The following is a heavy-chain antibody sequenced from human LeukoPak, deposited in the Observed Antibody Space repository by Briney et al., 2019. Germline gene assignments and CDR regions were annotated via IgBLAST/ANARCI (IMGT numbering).Heavy chain of an antibody. D-gene: IGHD1-1*01. CDR1: GYTFIGYY. CDR3: ARVWGFYNGQISGLDS. Sequence: EASVKVSCKASGYTFIGYYMHWVRQAPGQGLEWMGWINPNSGGTNYAQKFQGRVTMTRDTSISTAYMELSRLTSDDTAVHYCARVWGFYNGQISGLDSWGQGSLVTVSS. CDR2: INPNSGGT. J-gene: IGHJ4*02. V-gene: IGHV1-2*02.